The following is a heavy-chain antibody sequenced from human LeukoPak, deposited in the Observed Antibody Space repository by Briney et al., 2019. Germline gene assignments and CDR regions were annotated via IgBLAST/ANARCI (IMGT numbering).Heavy chain of an antibody. CDR3: ARDPNAMVTSLFDY. V-gene: IGHV1-18*01. J-gene: IGHJ4*02. D-gene: IGHD5-18*01. CDR1: GGTFSSYA. CDR2: ISAYYGNT. Sequence: ASVKVSCKASGGTFSSYAISWVRQAPGQGLEWMGWISAYYGNTTYAQKFQGRVTMTTDTSTSTAYMELRSLRSDDTAVYYCARDPNAMVTSLFDYWGQGTPVTVSS.